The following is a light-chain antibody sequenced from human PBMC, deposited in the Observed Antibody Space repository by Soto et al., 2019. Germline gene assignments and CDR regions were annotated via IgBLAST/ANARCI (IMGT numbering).Light chain of an antibody. Sequence: NFMLTQPHSVSESPGKKVTISCTRSSGSIESNYVQWYQQRPGSSPTTVIYEDNQRPSGVPDRFSGSIDSSSNSASLTISVLKTADETDYYCQSYDSSNHVVFCVGTQLTVL. J-gene: IGLJ2*01. CDR1: SGSIESNY. V-gene: IGLV6-57*01. CDR2: EDN. CDR3: QSYDSSNHVV.